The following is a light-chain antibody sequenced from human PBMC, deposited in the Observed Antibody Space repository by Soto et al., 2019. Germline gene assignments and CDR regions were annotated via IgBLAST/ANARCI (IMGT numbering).Light chain of an antibody. CDR1: QSVSSSY. Sequence: EIVLTPSPGTLSLSPGERATLSCRASQSVSSSYLAWYQQNPGQAPRLLIYGASSRTTGIPDRFSGSGSGTEFTLTISRLEPEDCAVYYCQQYGSSPTWTFGQGTKVEI. CDR2: GAS. J-gene: IGKJ1*01. V-gene: IGKV3-20*01. CDR3: QQYGSSPTWT.